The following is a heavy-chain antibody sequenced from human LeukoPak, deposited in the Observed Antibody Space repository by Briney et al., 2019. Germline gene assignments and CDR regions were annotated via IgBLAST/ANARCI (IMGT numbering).Heavy chain of an antibody. CDR2: IYYSGST. CDR1: GGSISGSSYY. V-gene: IGHV4-39*01. J-gene: IGHJ6*03. CDR3: ARRGFHDYSNYGSYYYYYYYMDV. Sequence: PSETLSLTCTVSGGSISGSSYYWGWIRQPPGKGLEWIGSIYYSGSTYYNPSLKSRVTISVDTSKNQFSLKLSSVTAADTAVYYCARRGFHDYSNYGSYYYYYYYMDVWGKGTTVTVSS. D-gene: IGHD4-11*01.